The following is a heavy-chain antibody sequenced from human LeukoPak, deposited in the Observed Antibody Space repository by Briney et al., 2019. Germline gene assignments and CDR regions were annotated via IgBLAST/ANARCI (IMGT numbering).Heavy chain of an antibody. V-gene: IGHV1-18*01. CDR3: ARSNSVRGVIPIWFDP. J-gene: IGHJ5*02. D-gene: IGHD3-10*01. CDR1: GYTFSSYG. Sequence: ASVKVSCKASGYTFSSYGISWVRRSPGPGREWMGWISAYNGDTNYAQKLEHRVTMTTDTSTSTAYMELRSLRSGDTAVYYCARSNSVRGVIPIWFDPWGQGTLVTVPS. CDR2: ISAYNGDT.